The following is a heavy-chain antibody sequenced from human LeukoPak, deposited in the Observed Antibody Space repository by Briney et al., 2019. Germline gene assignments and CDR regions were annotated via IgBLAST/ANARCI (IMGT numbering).Heavy chain of an antibody. D-gene: IGHD3-3*01. CDR1: GYTFTSYD. V-gene: IGHV1-8*01. J-gene: IGHJ4*02. CDR2: MNPNSGNT. CDR3: ARAPVGVTIFGVVIMYYFDY. Sequence: ASVKVSCKASGYTFTSYDINWVRQATGHGLEWMGWMNPNSGNTGYAQKFQGRVTMTRNTSISTDYMELSSLRSEDTAVYYCARAPVGVTIFGVVIMYYFDYWGQGSLVTVSS.